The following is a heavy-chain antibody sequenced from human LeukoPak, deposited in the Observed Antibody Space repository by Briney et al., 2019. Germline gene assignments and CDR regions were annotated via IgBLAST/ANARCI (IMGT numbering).Heavy chain of an antibody. D-gene: IGHD1-26*01. J-gene: IGHJ4*02. CDR3: AKDVGKWESLHFFDY. V-gene: IGHV3-23*01. CDR1: GFTLSTNA. Sequence: GGSLRLSCLTSGFTLSTNAMSWVRQAPGKGQEWISGISGSGASTYYADSVKGRFTISRDDSRNTLCLQMNSLRGDDTAVYYCAKDVGKWESLHFFDYWGQGTLVTVSS. CDR2: ISGSGAST.